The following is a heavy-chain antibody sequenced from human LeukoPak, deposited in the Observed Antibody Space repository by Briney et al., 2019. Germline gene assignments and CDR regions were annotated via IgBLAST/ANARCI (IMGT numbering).Heavy chain of an antibody. V-gene: IGHV1-3*01. CDR1: GYTFTGYY. CDR3: ARVGIDIVVVPAAMGGAYFDY. CDR2: INAGNGNT. Sequence: ASAKVSCKASGYTFTGYYMHWVRQAPGQRLEWMGWINAGNGNTKYSQKFQGRVTITRDTSASTAYMELSSLRSEDTAVYYCARVGIDIVVVPAAMGGAYFDYWGQGTLVTVSS. D-gene: IGHD2-2*01. J-gene: IGHJ4*02.